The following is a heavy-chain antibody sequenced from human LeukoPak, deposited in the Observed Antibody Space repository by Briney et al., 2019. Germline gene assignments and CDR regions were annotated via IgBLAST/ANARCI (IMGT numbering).Heavy chain of an antibody. CDR1: GFTFSGYW. D-gene: IGHD3-16*01. J-gene: IGHJ4*02. CDR3: ARARDTWGFDY. CDR2: IKQDGGEK. V-gene: IGHV3-7*05. Sequence: GGSLRLSCAASGFTFSGYWMSWVRQAPGKGPEWVATIKQDGGEKNYVDSVKGRFTISRDNTKNSLSLQMSSLRAEDTAVYYCARARDTWGFDYWGQGSLVTVSS.